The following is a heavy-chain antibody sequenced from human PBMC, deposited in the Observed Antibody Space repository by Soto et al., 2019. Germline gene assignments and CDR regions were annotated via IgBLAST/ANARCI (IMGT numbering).Heavy chain of an antibody. CDR1: GFTFSDYY. CDR2: ISSSSSYI. Sequence: GGSLRLSCTASGFTFSDYYMNWVRQAPGKGLEWVSSISSSSSYIYYADSVKGRFTISRDNAKNSLYLQMNSLRAEDTAVYYCASEQQLAIWGQGTMVTVSS. V-gene: IGHV3-21*04. D-gene: IGHD6-13*01. J-gene: IGHJ3*02. CDR3: ASEQQLAI.